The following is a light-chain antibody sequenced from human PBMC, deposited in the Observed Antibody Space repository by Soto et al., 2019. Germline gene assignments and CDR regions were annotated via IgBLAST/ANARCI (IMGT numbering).Light chain of an antibody. Sequence: DIQMTQSPSSLSASVGDRVSIACRATHSISNSLNWYKQIPGKAPELLIYDSFSLQDGVPSRFSGSGSGTDFTLTISSLQPEDFATYYCQQSSSFPTWTFGQGTTVEIK. CDR3: QQSSSFPTWT. CDR1: HSISNS. J-gene: IGKJ1*01. CDR2: DSF. V-gene: IGKV1-39*01.